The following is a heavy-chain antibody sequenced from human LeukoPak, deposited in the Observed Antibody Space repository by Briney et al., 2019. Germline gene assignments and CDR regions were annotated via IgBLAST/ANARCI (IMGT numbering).Heavy chain of an antibody. J-gene: IGHJ6*02. CDR2: IYSGGST. V-gene: IGHV3-66*01. Sequence: PSETLSLTCTVSGGSISSYYWSWVRQAPGKGLEWVSVIYSGGSTYYADSVKGRFTISRDNSKNTLYLQMNSLRAEDTAVYYCARDQIVVVNTYYYYGMDVWGQGTTVTVSS. CDR1: GGSISSYY. D-gene: IGHD3-22*01. CDR3: ARDQIVVVNTYYYYGMDV.